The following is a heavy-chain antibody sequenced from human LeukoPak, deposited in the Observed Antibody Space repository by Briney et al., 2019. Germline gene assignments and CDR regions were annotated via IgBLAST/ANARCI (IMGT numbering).Heavy chain of an antibody. V-gene: IGHV3-48*04. CDR2: ISSSSSTI. J-gene: IGHJ5*02. D-gene: IGHD5-12*01. CDR3: ARRGYSGYDSP. Sequence: PGGSLRLSCAASGFTFSSYSMNWVRQAPGKGLEWVSYISSSSSTIYYADSVKGRFTISRDNAKNSLYLQMNSLRAEDTAVYYCARRGYSGYDSPWGQGTLVTVSS. CDR1: GFTFSSYS.